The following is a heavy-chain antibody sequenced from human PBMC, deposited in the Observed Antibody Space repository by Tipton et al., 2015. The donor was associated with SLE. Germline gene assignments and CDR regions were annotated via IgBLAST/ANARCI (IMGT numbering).Heavy chain of an antibody. CDR1: GGSVNSFY. J-gene: IGHJ6*02. V-gene: IGHV4-59*02. CDR2: VFYSGIS. D-gene: IGHD2-15*01. CDR3: ARDLASSYGIDV. Sequence: TLSLTCTVSGGSVNSFYWSWIRQPPGKGLEWIGYVFYSGISNYNPSLQSRVTISLDTSKTQFSLRLTSVPAADTAVYYCARDLASSYGIDVWGQGTTVTVSS.